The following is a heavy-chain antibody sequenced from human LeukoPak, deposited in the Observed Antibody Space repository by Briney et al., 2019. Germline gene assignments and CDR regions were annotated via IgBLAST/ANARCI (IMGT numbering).Heavy chain of an antibody. D-gene: IGHD5-18*01. Sequence: ASVKVSCKASGYTFTSYDINWVRQATAQGLEWMGWMNHNSGNTGYAQKFQGRVTMTSNTSISTAYMELSSLRSEDTAVYYCARGALTAMVLYYYYGMDVWGQGTTVTVSS. V-gene: IGHV1-8*01. CDR3: ARGALTAMVLYYYYGMDV. CDR2: MNHNSGNT. J-gene: IGHJ6*02. CDR1: GYTFTSYD.